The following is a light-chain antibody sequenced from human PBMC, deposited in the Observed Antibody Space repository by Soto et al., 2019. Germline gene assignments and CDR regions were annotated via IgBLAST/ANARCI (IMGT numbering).Light chain of an antibody. CDR2: DAS. J-gene: IGKJ4*01. Sequence: EIVLTQSPATLSMSPGERATLSCRASQSVSTYLAWYHQKPGQAPRLLIYDASNRATGIPARFSGSGSGTDFTLTISSLEPEDFADYYCQQRSNWPLTFGGGTKVEIK. V-gene: IGKV3-11*01. CDR1: QSVSTY. CDR3: QQRSNWPLT.